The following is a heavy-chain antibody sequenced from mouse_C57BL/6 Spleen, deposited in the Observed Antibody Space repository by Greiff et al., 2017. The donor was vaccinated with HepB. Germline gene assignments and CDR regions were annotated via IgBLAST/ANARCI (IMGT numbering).Heavy chain of an antibody. CDR1: GYTFTSYW. D-gene: IGHD1-1*01. Sequence: QVQLQQPGAELVKPGASVKMSCKASGYTFTSYWITWVKQRPGQGLEWIGDIYPGSGSTNYNEKFKSKATLTVDTSSSTAYMQLSSLTSEDSAVYYCAREPYYYGSSYDYAMDYWGQGTSVTVSS. J-gene: IGHJ4*01. V-gene: IGHV1-55*01. CDR2: IYPGSGST. CDR3: AREPYYYGSSYDYAMDY.